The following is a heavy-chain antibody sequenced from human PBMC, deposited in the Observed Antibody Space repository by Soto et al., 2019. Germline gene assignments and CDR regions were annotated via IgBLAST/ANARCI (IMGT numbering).Heavy chain of an antibody. J-gene: IGHJ6*02. D-gene: IGHD6-6*01. Sequence: EVQLVESGGGLVQPGGSLRLSCAASGFSFSTYSMNWVRQAPGKGLEWVSYISSRSYTIYYIDSVKGRFTISRDNAKSSLYLQMNSLRDEDTAVYYCARGGSSSDNGMDVWGQGITVTVSS. V-gene: IGHV3-48*02. CDR2: ISSRSYTI. CDR1: GFSFSTYS. CDR3: ARGGSSSDNGMDV.